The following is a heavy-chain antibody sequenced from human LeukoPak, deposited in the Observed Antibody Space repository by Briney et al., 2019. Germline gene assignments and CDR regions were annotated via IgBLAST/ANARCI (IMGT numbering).Heavy chain of an antibody. J-gene: IGHJ6*03. D-gene: IGHD1-7*01. CDR3: ARRWNYGRNYYIDV. CDR2: IIESGRT. Sequence: SETLSLTCAVYGGSFSNYYWSWIRQLPGEGLEWIGEIIESGRTNYNPSLMGRVTVYVDTSKEQFSLRLTSVTATDTAVYYCARRWNYGRNYYIDVWGKGATVSVSS. CDR1: GGSFSNYY. V-gene: IGHV4-34*12.